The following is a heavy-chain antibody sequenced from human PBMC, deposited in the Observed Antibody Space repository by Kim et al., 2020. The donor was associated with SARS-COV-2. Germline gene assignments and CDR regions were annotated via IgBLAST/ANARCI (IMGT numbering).Heavy chain of an antibody. J-gene: IGHJ4*02. CDR3: ATQRDGGLDY. D-gene: IGHD3-10*01. CDR2: LWYDGSKI. Sequence: GGSLRLSCAASEFILRSLVIHWVRQAPGKGLEWVAALWYDGSKIYYADSVKGRFTISKDNAKKTVNLQMNSLRADDTAVYYCATQRDGGLDYWGQGTLVTVSS. CDR1: EFILRSLV. V-gene: IGHV3-33*01.